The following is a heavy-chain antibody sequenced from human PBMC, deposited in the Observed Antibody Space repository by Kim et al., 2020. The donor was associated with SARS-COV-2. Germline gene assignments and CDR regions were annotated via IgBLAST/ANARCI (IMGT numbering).Heavy chain of an antibody. D-gene: IGHD3-22*01. CDR1: GYTFIAYY. CDR3: ARGATVVTNFDA. Sequence: ASVKVSCKASGYTFIAYYVHWVRQAPGQGLEWMGWINPNSGVTTDAQNFQGRVTMTRDRSIATAYLELSGLTSDDTAVYYCARGATVVTNFDAWGQGTLVTVSS. V-gene: IGHV1-2*02. CDR2: INPNSGVT. J-gene: IGHJ4*02.